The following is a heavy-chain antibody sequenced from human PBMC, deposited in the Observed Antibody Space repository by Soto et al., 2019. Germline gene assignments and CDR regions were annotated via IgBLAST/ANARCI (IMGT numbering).Heavy chain of an antibody. CDR2: ISYDGSNK. Sequence: GGSLRLSCAASGFTFSSYGMHWVRQAPGKGLEWVAVISYDGSNKYYADSVKGRFTISRDNSKNTLYLQMNSLRAEDTAVYYCAKDSSSWYGRGYFDYWGQGTLVTVSS. J-gene: IGHJ4*02. CDR1: GFTFSSYG. D-gene: IGHD6-13*01. V-gene: IGHV3-30*18. CDR3: AKDSSSWYGRGYFDY.